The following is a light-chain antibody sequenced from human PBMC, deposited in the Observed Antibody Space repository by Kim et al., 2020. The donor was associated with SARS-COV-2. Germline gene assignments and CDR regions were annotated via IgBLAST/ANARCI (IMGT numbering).Light chain of an antibody. CDR3: QSYDASNRV. J-gene: IGLJ3*02. CDR2: ENN. V-gene: IGLV6-57*03. Sequence: GKSVAISCTRSSGSIASSYVQWYQQRPGSAPPTVSYENNQRPSGVPDRFSGSIDSSSNSASLTISGLKTDDEADYYCQSYDASNRVFGGGTQLTVL. CDR1: SGSIASSY.